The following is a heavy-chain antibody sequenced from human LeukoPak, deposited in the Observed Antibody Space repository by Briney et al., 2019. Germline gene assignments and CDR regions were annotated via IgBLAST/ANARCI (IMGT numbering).Heavy chain of an antibody. Sequence: PSETLSLTCAVYGGSFSGYYWSWIRQPPGKGLEWIGEINHSGSTNYNPSLKSRVTISVDTSKNQFSLKLSSVTAADTAVYYCARGEYYYDSSGLPDAFDIWGQGTMVTVSS. CDR2: INHSGST. CDR1: GGSFSGYY. V-gene: IGHV4-34*01. J-gene: IGHJ3*02. CDR3: ARGEYYYDSSGLPDAFDI. D-gene: IGHD3-22*01.